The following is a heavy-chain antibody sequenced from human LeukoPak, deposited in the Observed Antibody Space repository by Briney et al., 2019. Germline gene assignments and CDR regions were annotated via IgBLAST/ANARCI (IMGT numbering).Heavy chain of an antibody. J-gene: IGHJ5*02. CDR3: ARVEGLCSAGSCGNWFDP. CDR2: IYYSGST. Sequence: PSETLSLTCTVSGGSISSYYWSWIRQPPGKGLEWIGYIYYSGSTNYNPSLKSRVTISVDTSKNQFSLKLSSVTAADTAVYYCARVEGLCSAGSCGNWFDPWGQGTLVTVSS. CDR1: GGSISSYY. V-gene: IGHV4-59*01. D-gene: IGHD2-15*01.